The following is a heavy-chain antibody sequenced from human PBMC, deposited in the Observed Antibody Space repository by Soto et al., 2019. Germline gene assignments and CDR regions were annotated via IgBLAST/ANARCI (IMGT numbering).Heavy chain of an antibody. CDR3: AKDQDTAMVPSPTGYGMDV. CDR1: GFTFSSYA. J-gene: IGHJ6*02. D-gene: IGHD5-18*01. Sequence: GGSLRLSCAASGFTFSSYAMSWVRQAPGKGLEWVSAISGSGGSTYYADSVKGRFTISRDNSKNTLYLQMNSLRAEDTAVYYCAKDQDTAMVPSPTGYGMDVWGQGTTVTGAS. V-gene: IGHV3-23*01. CDR2: ISGSGGST.